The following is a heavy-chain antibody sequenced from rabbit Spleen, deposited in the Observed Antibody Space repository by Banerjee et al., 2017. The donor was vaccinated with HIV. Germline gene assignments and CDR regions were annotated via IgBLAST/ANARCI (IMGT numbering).Heavy chain of an antibody. CDR1: GFTLSSYY. D-gene: IGHD2-1*01. CDR2: IDPVFGIT. Sequence: QSLEESRGGLVQPGGSLKLSCKASGFTLSSYYMNWVRQAPGKGLEWIGYIDPVFGITYYANWVNGRFSISRENAQNTVFLQMTSLTVADTATYFCARDINDGGNGDWDLWGQGTLVTVS. J-gene: IGHJ6*01. CDR3: ARDINDGGNGDWDL. V-gene: IGHV1S7*01.